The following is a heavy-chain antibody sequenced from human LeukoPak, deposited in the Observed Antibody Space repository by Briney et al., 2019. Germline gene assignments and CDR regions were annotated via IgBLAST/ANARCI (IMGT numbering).Heavy chain of an antibody. Sequence: GGSLRLSCAASGFTFSSYAMHWVRQAPGKGLEWVAVISYDGSNKYYADSVKGRFTISGDNSKNTLYLQMNSLRAEDTAVYYCARDEYSSSTYYFDYWGQGTLVTVSS. V-gene: IGHV3-30*04. D-gene: IGHD6-6*01. CDR3: ARDEYSSSTYYFDY. CDR2: ISYDGSNK. J-gene: IGHJ4*02. CDR1: GFTFSSYA.